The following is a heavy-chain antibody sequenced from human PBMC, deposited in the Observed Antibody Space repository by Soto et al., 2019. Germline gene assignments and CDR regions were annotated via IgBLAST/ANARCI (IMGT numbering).Heavy chain of an antibody. Sequence: EVQLVESGGGLVKPGGSLRLSCAASGFTFSSYSMNWVRQAPGKGLEWVSSISSSSSYIYYADSVKGRFTISRDNAKNALYLQMKSLRAEDTAVYYCARFERAYCGGDCYDYWGQGTLVTVSS. CDR3: ARFERAYCGGDCYDY. CDR2: ISSSSSYI. D-gene: IGHD2-21*01. CDR1: GFTFSSYS. J-gene: IGHJ4*02. V-gene: IGHV3-21*01.